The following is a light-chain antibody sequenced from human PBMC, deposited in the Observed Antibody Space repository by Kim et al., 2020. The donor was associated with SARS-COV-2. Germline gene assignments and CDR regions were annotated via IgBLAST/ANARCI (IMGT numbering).Light chain of an antibody. J-gene: IGKJ1*01. CDR3: QQYGSLWT. CDR1: QSVSSSY. Sequence: VSTGERATLSCRASQSVSSSYLAWYQQKPGQAPRLLIYGASSRATGIPDRFSGSGAGTDFTLTISRLEPEDFAVYYCQQYGSLWTFGQGTKVDIK. V-gene: IGKV3-20*01. CDR2: GAS.